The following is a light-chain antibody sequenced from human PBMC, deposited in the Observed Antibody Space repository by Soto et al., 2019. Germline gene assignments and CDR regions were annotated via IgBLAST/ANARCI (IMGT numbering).Light chain of an antibody. CDR2: GAS. V-gene: IGKV3-15*01. CDR1: ESVSSN. CDR3: QQYNNWAPWT. Sequence: EIVMTQSPATLSVSPGERATLSCRDSESVSSNLAWYQQKPGQAPRLLIYGASTRATGLPARFSGSGSGTELTLTISSLRSEDFAVYYCQQYNNWAPWTFGQGTKVDIK. J-gene: IGKJ1*01.